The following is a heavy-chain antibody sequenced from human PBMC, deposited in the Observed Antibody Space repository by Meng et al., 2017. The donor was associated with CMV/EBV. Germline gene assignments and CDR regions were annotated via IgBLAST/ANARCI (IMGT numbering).Heavy chain of an antibody. CDR3: AKDFMEGEMATISGDY. CDR2: IRYDGTNK. V-gene: IGHV3-30*02. CDR1: GFTFSSYG. J-gene: IGHJ4*02. Sequence: SCKASGFTFSSYGMHWVRQAPGKGLEWVAFIRYDGTNKYYTDSVKGRFTISRDNSKNTLYLQMNSLRAEDTAVYYCAKDFMEGEMATISGDYWGQGTLVTVSS. D-gene: IGHD5-24*01.